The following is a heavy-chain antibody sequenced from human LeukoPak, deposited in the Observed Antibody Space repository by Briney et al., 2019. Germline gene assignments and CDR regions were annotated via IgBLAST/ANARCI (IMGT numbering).Heavy chain of an antibody. Sequence: SETLSLTCTVSGGSISSYYWSWIRQPPGKGLEWVGYIYYSGSTNYNPSLESRVTISVDTSKNQFSLKLSSVTAADTAVYYCARDYYGSGRAIAFDIWGQGTMVTVSS. CDR2: IYYSGST. D-gene: IGHD3-10*01. J-gene: IGHJ3*02. CDR3: ARDYYGSGRAIAFDI. CDR1: GGSISSYY. V-gene: IGHV4-59*01.